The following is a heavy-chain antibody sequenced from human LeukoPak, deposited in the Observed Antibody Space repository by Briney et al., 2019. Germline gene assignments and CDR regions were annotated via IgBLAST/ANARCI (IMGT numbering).Heavy chain of an antibody. CDR1: GGSISSYY. V-gene: IGHV4-59*12. Sequence: SETLSLTCTVSGGSISSYYWSWIRQPPGKGLEWIGYIYYSGSTNYNPSLKSRVTISVDTSKNQFSLKLSSVTAADTAVYYCARRRYSSSRYYYYMDVWGKGTTVTVSS. CDR3: ARRRYSSSRYYYYMDV. J-gene: IGHJ6*03. D-gene: IGHD6-6*01. CDR2: IYYSGST.